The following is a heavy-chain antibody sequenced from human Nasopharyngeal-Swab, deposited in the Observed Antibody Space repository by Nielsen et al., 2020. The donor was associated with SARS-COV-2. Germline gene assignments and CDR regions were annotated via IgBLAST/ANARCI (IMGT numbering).Heavy chain of an antibody. J-gene: IGHJ4*02. Sequence: GSLRLSCAASGFTFSSYSISWVRQAPGKGLEWLSAISGSGCSTYYTDSVKGRFTISRDNPRNTVYLQMNSLRAEDTALYYCAKERTSEGYFDYWGQGNLVTVSS. V-gene: IGHV3-23*01. CDR2: ISGSGCST. CDR3: AKERTSEGYFDY. CDR1: GFTFSSYS.